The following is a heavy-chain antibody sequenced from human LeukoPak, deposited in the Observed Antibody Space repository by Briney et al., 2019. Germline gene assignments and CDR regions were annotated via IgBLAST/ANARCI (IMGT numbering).Heavy chain of an antibody. Sequence: PGGSLRLSCSASGFTFSSYATHWVRQAPGKGLEHVSAISSNGGSTYYADSVKGRFTISRDNSKNTLYPQMSSLRAEDTAVYYCVSCSSTNYYYYGMDVWGQGTTVTVSS. CDR2: ISSNGGST. CDR3: VSCSSTNYYYYGMDV. V-gene: IGHV3-64D*06. D-gene: IGHD3-10*02. J-gene: IGHJ6*02. CDR1: GFTFSSYA.